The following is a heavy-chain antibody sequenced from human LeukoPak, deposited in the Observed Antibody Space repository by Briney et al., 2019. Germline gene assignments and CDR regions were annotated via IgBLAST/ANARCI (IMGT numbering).Heavy chain of an antibody. V-gene: IGHV1-2*02. CDR1: GYIFTGYY. J-gene: IGHJ4*02. CDR2: INPNSGGT. Sequence: ASVKVSCKAAGYIFTGYYMHWVRQAPGQGLEWMGWINPNSGGTNYAQKFQGRVTMARDTSINTAYMELSRLRSDDTAVYYCAREPNSSYYWGQGTLVTVSS. D-gene: IGHD6-13*01. CDR3: AREPNSSYY.